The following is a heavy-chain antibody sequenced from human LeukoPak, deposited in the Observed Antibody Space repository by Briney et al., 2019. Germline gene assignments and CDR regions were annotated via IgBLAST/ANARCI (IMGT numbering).Heavy chain of an antibody. V-gene: IGHV3-7*01. CDR2: IKQDGSEK. J-gene: IGHJ6*02. D-gene: IGHD2-2*01. CDR1: GFTFSSYW. Sequence: GGSLRLSCAASGFTFSSYWMSWVRQAPGKGLEWVANIKQDGSEKYYVDSVKGRFTISRDNAKNSLYLQMNSLRAEDTAVYYCARRDIVVVPAAIYYYGMDVWGQGTTVTVSS. CDR3: ARRDIVVVPAAIYYYGMDV.